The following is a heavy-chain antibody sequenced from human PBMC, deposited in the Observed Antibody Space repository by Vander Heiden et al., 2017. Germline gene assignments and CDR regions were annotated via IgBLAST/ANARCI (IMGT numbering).Heavy chain of an antibody. CDR1: GFTFSSFV. CDR3: ASGSYYGMDV. CDR2: VSADGGTT. D-gene: IGHD5-12*01. V-gene: IGHV3-23*01. Sequence: EAQLLESGGDIVQPGGSLRLSCAASGFTFSSFVMSWVRQAPGKGLEWVSSVSADGGTTYYADSVKGRFTISRDNSKNRLYLDVNSLGAEDTAVYFAASGSYYGMDVWGRGTTVSVSS. J-gene: IGHJ6*02.